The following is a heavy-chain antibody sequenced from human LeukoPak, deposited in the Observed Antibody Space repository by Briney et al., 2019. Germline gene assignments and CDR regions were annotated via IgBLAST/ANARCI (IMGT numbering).Heavy chain of an antibody. J-gene: IGHJ4*02. CDR2: IIPIFGTA. CDR3: ARGVSARGVDY. Sequence: GSSVKVSCKPSGRTFSSYAISWVRQAPGQGLEWMGGIIPIFGTANYAQKFQGRVTITADESTSTAYMELSSLRSEDTAVYYCARGVSARGVDYWGQGTLVTVSS. CDR1: GRTFSSYA. V-gene: IGHV1-69*01. D-gene: IGHD4/OR15-4a*01.